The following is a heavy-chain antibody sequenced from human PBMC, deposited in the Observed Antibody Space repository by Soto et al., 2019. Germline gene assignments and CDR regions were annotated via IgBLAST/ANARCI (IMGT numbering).Heavy chain of an antibody. V-gene: IGHV1-69*06. D-gene: IGHD5-12*01. CDR3: ATIRVRGGPLRFED. CDR1: GGLISKYS. Sequence: QVQLVQSGAEVRKPGSSVQVSCKTSGGLISKYSFNWVRQAPGQGLEWMGGVLPISGSTDYAQKFQGRLTITADSSTSTVYMELSRLRSADTANYYCATIRVRGGPLRFEDGGKGMLISVSS. CDR2: VLPISGST. J-gene: IGHJ4*01.